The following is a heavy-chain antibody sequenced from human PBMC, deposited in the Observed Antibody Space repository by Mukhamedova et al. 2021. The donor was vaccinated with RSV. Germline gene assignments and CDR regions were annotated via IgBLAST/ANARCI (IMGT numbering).Heavy chain of an antibody. Sequence: DAVKGRFSISRDNAKRSLYLQMNSLRVEDTAVYYCARESLDVEVEVEAAIDKDWGQGTLVTASS. J-gene: IGHJ1*01. D-gene: IGHD2-2*01. CDR3: ARESLDVEVEVEAAIDKD. V-gene: IGHV3-7*01.